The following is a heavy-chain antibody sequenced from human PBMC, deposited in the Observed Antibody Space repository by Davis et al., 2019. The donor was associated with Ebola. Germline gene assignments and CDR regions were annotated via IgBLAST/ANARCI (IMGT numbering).Heavy chain of an antibody. Sequence: SVKVSCKASGGTFSSYAISWVRQAPGQGLEWMGGIIPIFGTANYAQKFQGRVTITADESTSTAYMELRSLRSDDTAVYYCAREEHDYGGNSFDYWGQGTLVTVSS. CDR2: IIPIFGTA. CDR1: GGTFSSYA. J-gene: IGHJ4*02. CDR3: AREEHDYGGNSFDY. D-gene: IGHD4-23*01. V-gene: IGHV1-69*13.